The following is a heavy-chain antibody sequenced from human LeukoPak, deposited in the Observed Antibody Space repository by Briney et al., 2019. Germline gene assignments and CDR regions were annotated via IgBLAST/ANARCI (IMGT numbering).Heavy chain of an antibody. V-gene: IGHV3-74*01. J-gene: IGHJ4*02. Sequence: GGSLRLSCAASGFTFSSNWMHWVRQAPGKGLVWVSRINEDGSTTNYADSVKGRSTIFRDNAKNTLYLQINSLRAEDTAVYYCVRDLGGRSGHWGQGTLVTVSS. CDR1: GFTFSSNW. D-gene: IGHD1-26*01. CDR3: VRDLGGRSGH. CDR2: INEDGSTT.